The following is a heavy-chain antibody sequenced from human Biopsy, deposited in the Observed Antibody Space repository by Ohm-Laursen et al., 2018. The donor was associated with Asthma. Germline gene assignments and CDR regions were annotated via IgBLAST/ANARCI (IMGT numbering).Heavy chain of an antibody. D-gene: IGHD6-13*01. CDR3: APFIAAAGNFDY. CDR2: IYWDDDK. Sequence: PTQTLTLTCTFSGFSLSTSGVGVGWIRQPPGKALEWLVLIYWDDDKRYSPSLKSRLTITKDTSKNQVVLTMTNMDPVDTDTYYCAPFIAAAGNFDYWGQGTLVTVSS. V-gene: IGHV2-5*02. J-gene: IGHJ4*02. CDR1: GFSLSTSGVG.